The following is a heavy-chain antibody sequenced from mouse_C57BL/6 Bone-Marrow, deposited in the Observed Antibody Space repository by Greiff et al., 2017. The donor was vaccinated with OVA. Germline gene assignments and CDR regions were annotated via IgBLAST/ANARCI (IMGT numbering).Heavy chain of an antibody. J-gene: IGHJ4*01. CDR3: ARSSYSPIFSMDY. Sequence: VQLQQSGAELVRPGASVKLSCKASGYTFTDYYINWVKQRPGQGLEWIARIYPGSGNTYYNEKFKGKATLTAEKSSSTAYMQLSSLTSEDSAVYFCARSSYSPIFSMDYWGQGTSVTVSS. D-gene: IGHD2-12*01. CDR2: IYPGSGNT. CDR1: GYTFTDYY. V-gene: IGHV1-76*01.